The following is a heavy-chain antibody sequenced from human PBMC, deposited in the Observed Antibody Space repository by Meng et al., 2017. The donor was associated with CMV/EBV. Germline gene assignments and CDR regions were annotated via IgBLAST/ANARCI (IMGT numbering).Heavy chain of an antibody. CDR2: INWNGGST. J-gene: IGHJ5*02. D-gene: IGHD2-2*01. CDR3: ASFSPLYCSSTSCSNNWFDP. Sequence: GGSLRLSCAASGFTFDDYGMSWVRQAPGKGLEWVSGINWNGGSTGYADSVKGRFTISRDNAKNSLYLQMNSLRAEDTAVYYCASFSPLYCSSTSCSNNWFDPWGQGTLVTVSS. V-gene: IGHV3-20*04. CDR1: GFTFDDYG.